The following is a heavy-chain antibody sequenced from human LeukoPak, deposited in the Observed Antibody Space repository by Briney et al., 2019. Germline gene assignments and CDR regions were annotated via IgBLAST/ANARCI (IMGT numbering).Heavy chain of an antibody. CDR2: ISSSSSYI. V-gene: IGHV3-21*01. CDR1: GFTFSSYS. CDR3: ARWDSITMVRYFDY. Sequence: GGSLRLSCAASGFTFSSYSMNWVRQAPGKGLEWVSSISSSSSYIYYADSVKGRFTISRDNAKNSLYLQMNSLRAEDTAVYYCARWDSITMVRYFDYWGQGTLVTVSS. J-gene: IGHJ4*02. D-gene: IGHD3-10*01.